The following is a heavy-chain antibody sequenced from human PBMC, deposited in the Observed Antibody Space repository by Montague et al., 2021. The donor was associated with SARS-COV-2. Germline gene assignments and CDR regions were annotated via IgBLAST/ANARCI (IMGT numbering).Heavy chain of an antibody. V-gene: IGHV2-5*02. CDR3: AHRRLHTCSFDY. D-gene: IGHD2-21*01. Sequence: PALVKPTQTLTLTCTFSGFSLSTRGVGVGWIRQPPGKALEWLALIYWDDDKRYSPSLKSRLTITKDTSKNQVVLTVTNMDPVDTATYYCAHRRLHTCSFDYWGQGALVTVSS. CDR2: IYWDDDK. CDR1: GFSLSTRGVG. J-gene: IGHJ4*02.